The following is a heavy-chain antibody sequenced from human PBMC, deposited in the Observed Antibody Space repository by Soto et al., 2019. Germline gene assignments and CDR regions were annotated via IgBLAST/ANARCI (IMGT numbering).Heavy chain of an antibody. D-gene: IGHD3-22*01. CDR2: ISAYNGDT. J-gene: IGHJ4*02. CDR1: GYTFTTYA. Sequence: GASVKVSCKASGYTFTTYAISWVRQAPGQGLEWMGWISAYNGDTNYAQKLQGRVTMTTDTSTSTAYMELRSLRSDDTAIYYCARDKGYYDTTASTRPQFFDYWGRGTLVTVSS. V-gene: IGHV1-18*01. CDR3: ARDKGYYDTTASTRPQFFDY.